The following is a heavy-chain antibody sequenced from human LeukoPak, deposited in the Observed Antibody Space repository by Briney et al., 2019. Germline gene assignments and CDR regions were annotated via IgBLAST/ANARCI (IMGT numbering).Heavy chain of an antibody. D-gene: IGHD3-22*01. J-gene: IGHJ4*02. CDR2: IYSGGGT. V-gene: IGHV3-66*01. CDR1: GFTVSKSY. Sequence: GGSLRLSCAASGFTVSKSYMNWVRQAPGKGLEWVTLIYSGGGTYYADSVKGRFHISRDHSKNTLDLQMDSLSAEEPAVKYCSKNYYDSSAYYYFDYWGQGTLVTVSS. CDR3: SKNYYDSSAYYYFDY.